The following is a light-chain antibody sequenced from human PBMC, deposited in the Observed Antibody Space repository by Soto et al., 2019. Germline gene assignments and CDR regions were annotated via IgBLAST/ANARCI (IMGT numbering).Light chain of an antibody. V-gene: IGKV3-11*01. CDR2: DAS. Sequence: EIVLTQSPATLSLSPGERATLSCRASQSVSSYLAWYQQKPGQAPRLRIYDASNRATGIPARLSRSGSGTDLTLTISSLEPEDFAVSYCQQRSNWPVTFGQGTKLEIK. CDR1: QSVSSY. CDR3: QQRSNWPVT. J-gene: IGKJ2*01.